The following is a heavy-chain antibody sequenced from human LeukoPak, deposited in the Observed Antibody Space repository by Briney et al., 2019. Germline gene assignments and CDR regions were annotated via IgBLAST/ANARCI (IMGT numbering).Heavy chain of an antibody. Sequence: SVKVSCKASGGTFSSYAISWVRQAPGQGLEWMGGIIPIFGTANYAQKFQGRVTITADESTSTAYMELSSLRPEDTAVYYCATSRGYSYGYFDYWGQGTLVTVSS. J-gene: IGHJ4*02. D-gene: IGHD5-18*01. V-gene: IGHV1-69*13. CDR2: IIPIFGTA. CDR1: GGTFSSYA. CDR3: ATSRGYSYGYFDY.